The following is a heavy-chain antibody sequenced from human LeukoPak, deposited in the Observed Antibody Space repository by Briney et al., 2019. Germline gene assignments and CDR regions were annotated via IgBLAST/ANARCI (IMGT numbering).Heavy chain of an antibody. CDR2: INHSGST. V-gene: IGHV4-34*01. Sequence: PSETLSLTCAVYGGSFSGYYWSWIRQPPGKGLEWIGEINHSGSTNYNPSLKSRVTISVDTSKNQFSLKLSSVTAADTAVYYRARIRKWLRPGYNWFDPWGQGTLVTVSS. CDR3: ARIRKWLRPGYNWFDP. D-gene: IGHD5-12*01. CDR1: GGSFSGYY. J-gene: IGHJ5*02.